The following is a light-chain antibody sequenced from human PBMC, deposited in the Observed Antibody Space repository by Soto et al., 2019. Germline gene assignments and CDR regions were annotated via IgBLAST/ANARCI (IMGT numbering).Light chain of an antibody. CDR2: AAS. Sequence: DIQMTQSPSSLSTSVGDRVSITCRASQSISSYLNWYQQKPGKAPKLLIYAASSLQSGVPSRFSGSGSGTDFTLTISSLQPEDFATYYCQQSYSNPWTFGQGTKVEIQ. CDR3: QQSYSNPWT. J-gene: IGKJ1*01. CDR1: QSISSY. V-gene: IGKV1-39*01.